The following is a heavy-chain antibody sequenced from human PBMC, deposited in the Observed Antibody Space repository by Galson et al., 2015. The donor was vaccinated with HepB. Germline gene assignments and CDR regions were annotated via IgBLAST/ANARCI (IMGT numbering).Heavy chain of an antibody. V-gene: IGHV1-69*13. CDR3: ARDGRYGSGWFFDL. D-gene: IGHD6-19*01. CDR2: IIIISGTT. J-gene: IGHJ4*02. Sequence: SVKVSCKASGGIFRDLAVTWVRQAPGQGLEWMGGIIIISGTTDYAQNLQGRVSITADESASTVYMDLSNLRSDDTAVYYCARDGRYGSGWFFDLWGQGTLVTVSS. CDR1: GGIFRDLA.